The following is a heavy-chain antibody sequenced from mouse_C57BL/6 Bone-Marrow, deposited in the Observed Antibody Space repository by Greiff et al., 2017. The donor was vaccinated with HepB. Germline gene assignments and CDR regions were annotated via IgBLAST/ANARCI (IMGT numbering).Heavy chain of an antibody. CDR3: ARRDYDYDWYFDV. J-gene: IGHJ1*03. D-gene: IGHD2-4*01. Sequence: VQLKQSGPELVKPGASVKISCKASGYAFSSSWMNWVKQRPGKGLEWIGRIYPGDGDTNYNGKFKGKATLTADKSSSTAYMQLSSLTSEDSAVYFCARRDYDYDWYFDVWGTGTTVTVSS. V-gene: IGHV1-82*01. CDR2: IYPGDGDT. CDR1: GYAFSSSW.